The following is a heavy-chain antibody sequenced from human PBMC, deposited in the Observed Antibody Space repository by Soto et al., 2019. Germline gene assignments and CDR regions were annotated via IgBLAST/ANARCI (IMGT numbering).Heavy chain of an antibody. V-gene: IGHV4-39*01. CDR3: ARPYNWNYGPSSAYGMDV. Sequence: SEKLRVTYTVSAGSLRRSCNFGGWIRQPPGKGLGWIGSIYYSGSTYYNPSLKSRVTISVDTSKNQFSLKLSSVTAADTAVYYCARPYNWNYGPSSAYGMDVWCQGPTFT. D-gene: IGHD1-7*01. CDR1: AGSLRRSCNF. CDR2: IYYSGST. J-gene: IGHJ6*02.